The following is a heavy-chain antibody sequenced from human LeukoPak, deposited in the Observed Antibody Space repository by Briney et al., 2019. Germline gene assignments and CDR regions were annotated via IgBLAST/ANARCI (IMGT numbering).Heavy chain of an antibody. V-gene: IGHV3-7*01. D-gene: IGHD6-19*01. J-gene: IGHJ4*02. CDR3: VRDCGWSTLDY. CDR2: IKPDGSET. Sequence: GGSRRLSGAAPGFTLGTYGRGWFGRAQGKGLGWVAKIKPDGSETYYVDSVKGRFTISRDNAKNSLYVQMNNLSAEDTAVYYCVRDCGWSTLDYWGQGTLVTVSS. CDR1: GFTLGTYG.